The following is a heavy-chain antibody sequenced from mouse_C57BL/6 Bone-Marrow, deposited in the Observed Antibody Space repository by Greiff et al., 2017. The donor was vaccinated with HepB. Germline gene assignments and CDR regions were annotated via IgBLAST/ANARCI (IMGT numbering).Heavy chain of an antibody. V-gene: IGHV5-15*01. CDR2: ISNLAYSI. Sequence: EVHLVESGGGLVQPGGSLKLSCAASGFTFSDYGMAWVRQAPRKGPEWVAFISNLAYSIYYADTVTGRFTISRENAKNTLYLEMSSLRSEDTAMYYCARLSGSSLDYWGQGTTLTVSS. J-gene: IGHJ2*01. CDR3: ARLSGSSLDY. D-gene: IGHD1-1*01. CDR1: GFTFSDYG.